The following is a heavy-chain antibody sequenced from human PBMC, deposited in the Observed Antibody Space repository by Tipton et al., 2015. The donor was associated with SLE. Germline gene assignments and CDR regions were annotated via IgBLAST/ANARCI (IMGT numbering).Heavy chain of an antibody. CDR1: GGSISSGSYY. D-gene: IGHD3-3*01. V-gene: IGHV4-61*09. CDR2: IYTSGST. Sequence: TLSLTCTVSGGSISSGSYYWSWIRQPAGKGLKWIGYIYTSGSTNYNPSLKSRVTISVDTSKNQFSLKLSSVTAADTAVYYCARDWNIWGQGTMVTVSS. J-gene: IGHJ3*02. CDR3: ARDWNI.